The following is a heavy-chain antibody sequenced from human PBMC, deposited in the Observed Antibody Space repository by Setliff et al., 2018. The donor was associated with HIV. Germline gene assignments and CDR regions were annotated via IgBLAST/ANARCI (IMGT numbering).Heavy chain of an antibody. D-gene: IGHD3-3*01. V-gene: IGHV1-69*13. Sequence: SVKVSCKTSGGTFSTYATSWVRQAPGQGLEWMGRFIPIFGTPDYAQSLKGRVNIFADESTSTSYMELSSLTSEDTAVYYCARGEKRFLEWLPLDYYYYYYMDVWGKGITVTVSS. CDR2: FIPIFGTP. J-gene: IGHJ6*03. CDR3: ARGEKRFLEWLPLDYYYYYYMDV. CDR1: GGTFSTYA.